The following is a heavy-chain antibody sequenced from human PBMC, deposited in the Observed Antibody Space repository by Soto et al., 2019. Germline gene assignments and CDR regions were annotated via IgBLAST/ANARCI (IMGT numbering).Heavy chain of an antibody. CDR3: AKARHYVFFFQAEDGIRDL. D-gene: IGHD3-3*01. V-gene: IGHV3-23*01. Sequence: VRPAPGKVLEWVSSISGSGGTAYNVDSVKGRFTISRDNYKNTMYLQMNSLRAEDTALYYCAKARHYVFFFQAEDGIRDL. CDR2: ISGSGGTA. J-gene: IGHJ2*01.